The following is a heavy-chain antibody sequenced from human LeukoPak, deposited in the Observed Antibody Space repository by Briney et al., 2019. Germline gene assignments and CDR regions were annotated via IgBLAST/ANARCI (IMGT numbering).Heavy chain of an antibody. CDR2: IKQDGSEK. J-gene: IGHJ4*02. V-gene: IGHV3-7*01. CDR1: GFTFSSYW. D-gene: IGHD2-15*01. Sequence: PGGSLRLYCAASGFTFSSYWMSWVRQAPGKGLEWVANIKQDGSEKYYVDSVKGRFTISRDNAKNSLYLQMNSLRAEDTAVYYCARDCSGGSCYFDYWGQGTLVTVSS. CDR3: ARDCSGGSCYFDY.